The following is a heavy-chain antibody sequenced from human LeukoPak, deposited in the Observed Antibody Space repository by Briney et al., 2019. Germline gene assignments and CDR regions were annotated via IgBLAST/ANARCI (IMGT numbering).Heavy chain of an antibody. V-gene: IGHV3-30-3*01. D-gene: IGHD3-10*01. CDR3: AKGDRGSYGLFDY. CDR2: TSYDGGNK. J-gene: IGHJ4*02. Sequence: PGRSLRLSCAASGFTFSSYAMHWVRQAPGEGLEWVAVTSYDGGNKYYADSVKGRFTISRDNSKNTLYLQMNSLRAEDTAVYYCAKGDRGSYGLFDYWGQGTLVTVSS. CDR1: GFTFSSYA.